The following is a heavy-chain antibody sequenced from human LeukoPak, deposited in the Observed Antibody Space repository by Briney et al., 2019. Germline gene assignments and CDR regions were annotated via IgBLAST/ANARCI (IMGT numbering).Heavy chain of an antibody. V-gene: IGHV1-2*04. CDR3: ARDEAAAGTEYFQH. Sequence: ASVKVSCKASGYTFTGYYMHWVRQAPGQGLEWMGWINPNSGGTNYAQKFQGWVTMTRDTSISTAYMELSRLRSDDTAVYYCARDEAAAGTEYFQHWGQGTLVTVSS. D-gene: IGHD6-13*01. CDR1: GYTFTGYY. CDR2: INPNSGGT. J-gene: IGHJ1*01.